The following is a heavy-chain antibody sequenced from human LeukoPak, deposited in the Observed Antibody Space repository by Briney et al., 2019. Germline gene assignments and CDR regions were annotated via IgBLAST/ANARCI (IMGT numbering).Heavy chain of an antibody. J-gene: IGHJ3*02. Sequence: SETLSLTCTVSGGSISSSSYYWGWIRQPPGQGLEWIGSIYYSGSTYYNPSLKSRVTISVDTSKNQFSLKLSSVTAADTAVYYCARLEALRFLRAFDIWGQGTMVTVSS. CDR3: ARLEALRFLRAFDI. CDR2: IYYSGST. D-gene: IGHD3-3*01. CDR1: GGSISSSSYY. V-gene: IGHV4-39*01.